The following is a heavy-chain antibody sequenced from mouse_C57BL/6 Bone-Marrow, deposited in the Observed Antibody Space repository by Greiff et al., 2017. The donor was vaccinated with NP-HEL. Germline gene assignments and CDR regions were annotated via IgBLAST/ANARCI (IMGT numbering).Heavy chain of an antibody. Sequence: EVQLVESGGGLVQSGRSLRLSCATSGFTFSDFYMEWVRQAPGKGLEWIAASRNKANDYTTEYSASVKGRFIVSRDTSQSILYLQMNALRAEDTAIYYCARDAYYYGSSEWYFDVWGTGTTVTVSS. J-gene: IGHJ1*03. D-gene: IGHD1-1*01. V-gene: IGHV7-1*01. CDR3: ARDAYYYGSSEWYFDV. CDR1: GFTFSDFY. CDR2: SRNKANDYTT.